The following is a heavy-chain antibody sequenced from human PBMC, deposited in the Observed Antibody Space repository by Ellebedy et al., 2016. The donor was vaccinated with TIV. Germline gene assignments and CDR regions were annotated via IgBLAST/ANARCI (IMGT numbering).Heavy chain of an antibody. Sequence: GESLKISXAASGFTFSSYAMSWVRQAPGKGLEWVSAISGSGGSTYYADSVKGRFTISRDNSKNTLYLQMNSLRAEDTAVYYCARDWGRDPDFDYWGQGTLVTVSS. CDR3: ARDWGRDPDFDY. V-gene: IGHV3-23*01. CDR1: GFTFSSYA. J-gene: IGHJ4*02. CDR2: ISGSGGST. D-gene: IGHD3-16*01.